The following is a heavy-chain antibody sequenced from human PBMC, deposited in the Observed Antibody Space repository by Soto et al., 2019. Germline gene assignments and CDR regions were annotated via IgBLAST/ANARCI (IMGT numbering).Heavy chain of an antibody. D-gene: IGHD2-2*01. V-gene: IGHV1-46*01. J-gene: IGHJ5*02. CDR2: INPSGGTT. CDR3: ARADCSRSSCYFDWFDP. Sequence: ASVKVSCKASGNSFTSSYMHWVRQAPGQGLEWMGIINPSGGTTIYAQKFQGRVTMTRDTSTRTVYMELRSLRSEDTAVYYCARADCSRSSCYFDWFDPWGQGTLVTVS. CDR1: GNSFTSSY.